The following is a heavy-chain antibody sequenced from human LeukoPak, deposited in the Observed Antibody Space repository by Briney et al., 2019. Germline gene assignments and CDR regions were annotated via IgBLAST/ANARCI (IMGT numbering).Heavy chain of an antibody. CDR3: AGGSYSYYFDY. J-gene: IGHJ4*02. CDR1: GGSISGSSYY. V-gene: IGHV4-61*05. D-gene: IGHD1-26*01. Sequence: ASETLSLTCTVSGGSISGSSYYWGWIRQPPGKGLEWIGYIYYSGSTNYNPSLKSRVTISVDTSKNQFSLKLSSVTAADTAVYYCAGGSYSYYFDYWGQGTLVTVSS. CDR2: IYYSGST.